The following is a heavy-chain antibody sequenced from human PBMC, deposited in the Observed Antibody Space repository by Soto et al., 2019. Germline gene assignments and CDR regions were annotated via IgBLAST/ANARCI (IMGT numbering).Heavy chain of an antibody. V-gene: IGHV4-59*01. J-gene: IGHJ5*02. CDR3: ARGYSSGWSKWFDP. CDR1: GGSISSYY. Sequence: PSETLSLTCTVSGGSISSYYWSWIRQPPGKGLEWIGYIYYSGSTNYNPSLKSRVTISVDTSKNQFSLKLSSVTAADAAVYYCARGYSSGWSKWFDPWGQGTLVTVSS. CDR2: IYYSGST. D-gene: IGHD6-19*01.